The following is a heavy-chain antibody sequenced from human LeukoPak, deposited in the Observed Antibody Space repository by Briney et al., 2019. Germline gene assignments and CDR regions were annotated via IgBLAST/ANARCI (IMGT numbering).Heavy chain of an antibody. D-gene: IGHD6-19*01. CDR2: ISHEGSYQ. CDR3: ARTREQWQVLDY. Sequence: PGGSLRLSCAASGFSFRSYGIHWVRQAPGKGLEWVAVISHEGSYQNYADSVKGRFTISRDNSKNMVFLQMNSLSAEDTALYYCARTREQWQVLDYWGQGTLVTVSS. V-gene: IGHV3-30*03. J-gene: IGHJ4*02. CDR1: GFSFRSYG.